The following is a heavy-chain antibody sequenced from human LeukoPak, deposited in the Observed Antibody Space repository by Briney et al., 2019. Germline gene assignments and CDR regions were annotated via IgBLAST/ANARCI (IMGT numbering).Heavy chain of an antibody. CDR1: GYSFTSYW. CDR3: ARVHYYETSDWGNYFDY. Sequence: ESLKISCKGSGYSFTSYWIGWVRQMPGKGLEWMGIIYLGDSDTRYSPSFQGQVTISADKSISTAYLQWSSLKASDTAMYYCARVHYYETSDWGNYFDYWGQGTLVTVSS. J-gene: IGHJ4*02. D-gene: IGHD3-22*01. CDR2: IYLGDSDT. V-gene: IGHV5-51*01.